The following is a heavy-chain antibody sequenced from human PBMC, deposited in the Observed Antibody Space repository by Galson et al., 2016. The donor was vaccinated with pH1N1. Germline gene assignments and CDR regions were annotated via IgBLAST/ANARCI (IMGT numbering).Heavy chain of an antibody. CDR2: ISWSGSII. CDR1: GFPFDDYA. V-gene: IGHV3-9*03. CDR3: AREDYYDSSGFGY. J-gene: IGHJ4*02. Sequence: SLRLSCAASGFPFDDYAMHWVRQAPGKGLEWVSGISWSGSIIGYADSVKGRFTISRDNAKNSLYLEMNSLRAEDMAVYYCAREDYYDSSGFGYWGQGTLVTVSS. D-gene: IGHD3-22*01.